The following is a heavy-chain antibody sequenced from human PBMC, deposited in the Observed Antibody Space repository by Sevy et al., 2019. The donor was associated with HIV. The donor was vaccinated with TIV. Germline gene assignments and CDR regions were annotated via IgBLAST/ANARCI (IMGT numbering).Heavy chain of an antibody. D-gene: IGHD3-22*01. CDR2: ISYEGTET. V-gene: IGHV3-30-3*01. Sequence: GGSLRLSCAASGFAFSSHAMHWVRQAPGKGLEWVATISYEGTETFYAASVEGRFTISRDNAKNTLYLQMNSLRAEDTAVYYCARDEYYYDSSGYYLNWFDPWGQGTLVTVSS. J-gene: IGHJ5*02. CDR3: ARDEYYYDSSGYYLNWFDP. CDR1: GFAFSSHA.